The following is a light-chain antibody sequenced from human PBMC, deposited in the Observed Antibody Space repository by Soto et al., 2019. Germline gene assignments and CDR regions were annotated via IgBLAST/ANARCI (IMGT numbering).Light chain of an antibody. CDR1: SSDIGGYNY. Sequence: QSVLTQPASVSGSPGQSITISCTGTSSDIGGYNYVSWYQQYPGKAHRLLIYAVSNRPSGVSDRFSGSKSGNTASLTISGLQDEDEDHYYCCSYGGRILVIFGEGTKVTVL. V-gene: IGLV2-14*01. CDR2: AVS. CDR3: CSYGGRILVI. J-gene: IGLJ2*01.